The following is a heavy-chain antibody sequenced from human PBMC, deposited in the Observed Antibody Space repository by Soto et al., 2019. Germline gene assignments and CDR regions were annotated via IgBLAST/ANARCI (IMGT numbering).Heavy chain of an antibody. CDR3: AKHITGTPGTWFDP. J-gene: IGHJ5*02. V-gene: IGHV3-23*01. CDR2: ISGSGGST. D-gene: IGHD1-20*01. Sequence: VGSLRLSCAASGFTFSSYAMSWVRQAPGKGLEWVSAISGSGGSTYYADSVKGRFTISRDNSKNTLYLQMNSLRAEDTAVYYCAKHITGTPGTWFDPWGQGTLVTSPQ. CDR1: GFTFSSYA.